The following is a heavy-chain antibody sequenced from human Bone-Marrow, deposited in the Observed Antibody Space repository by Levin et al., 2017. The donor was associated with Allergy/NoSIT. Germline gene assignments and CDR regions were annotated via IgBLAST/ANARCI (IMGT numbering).Heavy chain of an antibody. CDR1: GFTFRKYG. J-gene: IGHJ4*02. V-gene: IGHV3-30*18. Sequence: PGGSLRLSCAASGFTFRKYGMHWVRQAPGEGLEWMALISYDGTTQFYADSVKGRFIISRDNSKNTLYLELSSLRAEDTAVYYCVKDDSGGYYHNYFDYWGQGTLVTVSS. CDR3: VKDDSGGYYHNYFDY. CDR2: ISYDGTTQ. D-gene: IGHD3-22*01.